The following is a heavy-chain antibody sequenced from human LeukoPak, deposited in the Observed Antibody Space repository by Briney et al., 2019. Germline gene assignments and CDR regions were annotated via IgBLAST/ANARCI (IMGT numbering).Heavy chain of an antibody. V-gene: IGHV4-39*01. D-gene: IGHD6-13*01. CDR2: IYYSGST. CDR1: GGSISSSSYY. Sequence: SETLSLTCTVSGGSISSSSYYWGWIRQPPGKGLEWIGSIYYSGSTYYNPSLKSRVTISVDTSKNHFSLMLSSVTAADTAVYYCARRGIAAAEGFDYWGQGTLVTVSS. J-gene: IGHJ4*02. CDR3: ARRGIAAAEGFDY.